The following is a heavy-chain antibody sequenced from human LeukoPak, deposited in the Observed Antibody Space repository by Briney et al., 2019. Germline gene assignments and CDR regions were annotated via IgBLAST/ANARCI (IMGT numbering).Heavy chain of an antibody. D-gene: IGHD5-18*01. V-gene: IGHV4-28*05. CDR1: AYSISSPNW. J-gene: IGHJ4*02. CDR3: ARTDSYGYYFDY. CDR2: IYYTGSI. Sequence: SETLSLTCAVSAYSISSPNWWGWIRQPPGKGLEYIEYIYYTGSIYYNPSLKSRVTMSVDTSKNHFSLKLSSVTAVDTAVYYCARTDSYGYYFDYWGQGTLVTVSS.